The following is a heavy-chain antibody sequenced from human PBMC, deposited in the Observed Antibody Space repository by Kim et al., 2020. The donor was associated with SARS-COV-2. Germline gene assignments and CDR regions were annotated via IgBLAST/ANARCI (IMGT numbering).Heavy chain of an antibody. CDR1: GVSISSGGYY. J-gene: IGHJ2*01. CDR2: IYYSGST. D-gene: IGHD2-21*02. CDR3: ASTYCGGDCLYWYFDL. Sequence: SETLSLTCTVSGVSISSGGYYWSWIRQHPGKGLEWIGYIYYSGSTYYNPSLKSRVTISVDTSKNQFSLKLSSVTAADTAVYYCASTYCGGDCLYWYFDLWGRGTLVTVSS. V-gene: IGHV4-31*03.